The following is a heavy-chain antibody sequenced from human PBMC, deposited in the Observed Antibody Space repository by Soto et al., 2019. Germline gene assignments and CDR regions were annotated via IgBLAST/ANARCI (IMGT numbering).Heavy chain of an antibody. CDR1: GFTFSSYW. Sequence: GGSLRLSCAASGFTFSSYWMSWVRQAPGKGLEWVANIKQDGSEKYYVDSVKGRFTISRDNAKNSLYLQMNSLRAEDTAVYYCARVDGGYYYYYYMDVWGKGTTVTVSS. D-gene: IGHD3-16*01. V-gene: IGHV3-7*01. CDR2: IKQDGSEK. J-gene: IGHJ6*03. CDR3: ARVDGGYYYYYYMDV.